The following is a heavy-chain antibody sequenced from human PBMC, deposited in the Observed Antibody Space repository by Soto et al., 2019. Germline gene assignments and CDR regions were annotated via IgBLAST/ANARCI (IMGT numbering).Heavy chain of an antibody. V-gene: IGHV3-23*01. CDR1: GFTFSSYA. J-gene: IGHJ6*02. D-gene: IGHD2-2*02. CDR3: AKDRGVVVPAAIYYYYGMDV. CDR2: ISGSGGST. Sequence: GGSLRLSCAAPGFTFSSYAMSWVRRAPGKGLEWVSAISGSGGSTYYADSVKGRFTISRDNSKNTLYLQMNSLRAEDTAVYYCAKDRGVVVPAAIYYYYGMDVWGQGTTVTVSS.